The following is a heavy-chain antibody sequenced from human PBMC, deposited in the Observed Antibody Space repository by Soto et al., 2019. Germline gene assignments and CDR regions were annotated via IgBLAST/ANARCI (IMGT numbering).Heavy chain of an antibody. CDR2: IIPIFGTA. J-gene: IGHJ4*02. Sequence: QVQLVQSGVEVKKPGSSVRVSCKASGGTFSSYAISWVRQAPGQGLEWMGGIIPIFGTANYAQKFQGRVTITADESTSTAYMELSSLRSEDTAVYYCARVGDSGYSYGYIGYWGQGTLVTVSS. V-gene: IGHV1-69*01. CDR1: GGTFSSYA. CDR3: ARVGDSGYSYGYIGY. D-gene: IGHD5-18*01.